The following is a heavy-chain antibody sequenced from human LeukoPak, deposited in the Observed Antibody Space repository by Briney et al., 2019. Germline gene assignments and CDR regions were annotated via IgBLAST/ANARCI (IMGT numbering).Heavy chain of an antibody. V-gene: IGHV1-2*02. J-gene: IGHJ4*02. CDR3: ARDPYYYDTSGNFDE. CDR2: LNPNSGGT. Sequence: GSVRVSCKASGYTFTAYYIHWVRQAPGQGLEWMGCLNPNSGGTNYAQNFQGRVTLTRDTSINTAYMDLSRLSSDGTGVYYCARDPYYYDTSGNFDEWGEGTLVTVPS. D-gene: IGHD3-22*01. CDR1: GYTFTAYY.